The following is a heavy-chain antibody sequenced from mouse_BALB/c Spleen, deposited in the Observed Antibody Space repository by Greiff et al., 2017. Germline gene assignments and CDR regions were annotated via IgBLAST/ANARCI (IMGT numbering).Heavy chain of an antibody. CDR2: IRLKSNNYAT. D-gene: IGHD5-5*01. Sequence: EVKLEESGGGLVQPGGSMKLSCVASGFTFSNYWMNWVRQSPEKGLEWVAEIRLKSNNYATHYAESVKGRFTISRDDSKSSVYLQMNNLRAEDTGIYYCTRNYLYYAMDYWGQGTSVTVSS. J-gene: IGHJ4*01. CDR1: GFTFSNYW. V-gene: IGHV6-6*02. CDR3: TRNYLYYAMDY.